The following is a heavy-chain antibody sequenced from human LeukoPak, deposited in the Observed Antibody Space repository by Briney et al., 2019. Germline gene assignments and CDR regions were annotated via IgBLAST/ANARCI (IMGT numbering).Heavy chain of an antibody. CDR2: ISTSGTTI. CDR3: ARAQVGFRFDY. CDR1: GFTFSDHY. D-gene: IGHD6-25*01. Sequence: GGSLRLSCAASGFTFSDHYMSWIRQAPGKGLEWVSYISTSGTTIYYADSVKGRFTISRDNAKNSLHLQMNSLSAEDTAVYYCARAQVGFRFDYWGQGTLVTVSS. V-gene: IGHV3-11*01. J-gene: IGHJ4*02.